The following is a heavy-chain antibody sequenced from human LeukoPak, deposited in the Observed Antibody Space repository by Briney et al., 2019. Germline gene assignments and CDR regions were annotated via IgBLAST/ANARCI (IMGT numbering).Heavy chain of an antibody. D-gene: IGHD3-10*01. CDR3: ASPEFLWFGELY. V-gene: IGHV3-21*01. J-gene: IGHJ4*02. CDR1: GFTFSSYS. Sequence: GGSLRLSCAASGFTFSSYSMNWVRQAPGKGLEWVSSISSSSSYIYYADSVKGRFTISRDNAKNSPYLQMNSLRAEDTAVYYCASPEFLWFGELYWGQGTLVTVSS. CDR2: ISSSSSYI.